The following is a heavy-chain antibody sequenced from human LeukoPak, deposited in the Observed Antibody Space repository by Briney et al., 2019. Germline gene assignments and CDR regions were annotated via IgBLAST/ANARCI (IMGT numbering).Heavy chain of an antibody. Sequence: GRSLRLSCAASGFTFDDYAMHWVRQAPGKGLEWVSGISWNSGSIGYADSVKGRFTISRDNAKNSLYLQMNSLRAEDTAVYYCARVGYSSSWSPSDYWGQGALVTVSS. V-gene: IGHV3-9*01. CDR1: GFTFDDYA. CDR3: ARVGYSSSWSPSDY. CDR2: ISWNSGSI. D-gene: IGHD6-13*01. J-gene: IGHJ4*02.